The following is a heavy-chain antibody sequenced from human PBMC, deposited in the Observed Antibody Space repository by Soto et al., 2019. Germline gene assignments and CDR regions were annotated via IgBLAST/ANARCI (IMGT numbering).Heavy chain of an antibody. CDR3: ARDMYSSDFFVKWFEP. Sequence: QVRLVESGGGVVQPGRSLRLSCTASGFSFSSYAMYWFRQPPGKGLEWVAVISHDGINKRYADSVKGRVTVSRDNSNHSLDLQLNSLRGDDTAMYYCARDMYSSDFFVKWFEPWGQGTLVTVSS. J-gene: IGHJ5*02. CDR2: ISHDGINK. V-gene: IGHV3-30-3*01. CDR1: GFSFSSYA. D-gene: IGHD6-19*01.